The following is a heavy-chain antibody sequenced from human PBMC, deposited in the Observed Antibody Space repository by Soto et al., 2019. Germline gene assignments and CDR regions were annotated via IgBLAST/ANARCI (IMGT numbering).Heavy chain of an antibody. V-gene: IGHV4-59*01. Sequence: VSLCLTCTVSSGSISSYYWSWIRQPPGRGLGWIGYIYYSGSTNYHPSLKSRVTISVDTSKNHFSLKLSSVTAADKAVYYCARARSGWFDPWGQGTLVTVSS. CDR3: ARARSGWFDP. J-gene: IGHJ5*02. D-gene: IGHD3-10*01. CDR2: IYYSGST. CDR1: SGSISSYY.